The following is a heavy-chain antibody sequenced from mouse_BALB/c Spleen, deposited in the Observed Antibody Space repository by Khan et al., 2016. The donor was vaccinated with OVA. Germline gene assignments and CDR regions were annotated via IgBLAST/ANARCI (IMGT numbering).Heavy chain of an antibody. J-gene: IGHJ4*01. CDR3: ARDGNYMDY. V-gene: IGHV3-1*02. CDR2: IYFSGSI. Sequence: EVQLQESGPDLVKPSQSLSLTCTVTGYSITSGYSWHWIRQFPGNKLEWMGYIYFSGSINYNSALKSLISITRNTSKNQFFLQLKSLTTEDTATYYCARDGNYMDYWGQGTSVTVSS. CDR1: GYSITSGYS. D-gene: IGHD2-1*01.